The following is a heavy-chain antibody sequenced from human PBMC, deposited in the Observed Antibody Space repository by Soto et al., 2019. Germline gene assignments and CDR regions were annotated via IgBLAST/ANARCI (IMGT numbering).Heavy chain of an antibody. J-gene: IGHJ4*02. CDR1: CGSLSGYY. D-gene: IGHD5-12*01. Sequence: QVQLQQWGAGLLKPSETLSLNCAVTCGSLSGYYWSWIRQPPGKGLEWIGEVKDGGHTNYSPSLRGRVTISSDTSNNQFSLRLNSVTAADTGVYYCARGHEGVMATHWDQGSLDTVSS. CDR3: ARGHEGVMATH. V-gene: IGHV4-34*01. CDR2: VKDGGHT.